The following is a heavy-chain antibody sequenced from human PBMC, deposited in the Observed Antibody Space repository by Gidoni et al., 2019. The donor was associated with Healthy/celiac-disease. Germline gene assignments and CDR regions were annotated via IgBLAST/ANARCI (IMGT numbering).Heavy chain of an antibody. V-gene: IGHV1-69*01. D-gene: IGHD6-6*01. J-gene: IGHJ4*02. CDR1: GGAFSSYA. Sequence: QVPLVQSGAAVTKPLSSPTVSCKASGGAFSSYAISCVRQAPGQGLEWMGGTLPIVGTANDVEKFQGRVRITADEPTSTAYMGLSSQKSEDTAVYYCARPRRQSLLRIEYSSSERYYYFDYWSQGTLVTVSS. CDR2: TLPIVGTA. CDR3: ARPRRQSLLRIEYSSSERYYYFDY.